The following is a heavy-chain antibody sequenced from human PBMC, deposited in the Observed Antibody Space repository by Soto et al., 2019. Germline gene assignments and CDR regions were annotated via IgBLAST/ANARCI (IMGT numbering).Heavy chain of an antibody. Sequence: PSETLSLTCAVYGGSFSGYYWSWIRQPPGKGLEWIGEINHSGSTNYNPSLKSRVTISVDTSKNQFSLKLSSVTAADTAVYYCARGKTGSYYYYYGMDVWGKGTTVTVSS. CDR1: GGSFSGYY. J-gene: IGHJ6*04. V-gene: IGHV4-34*01. CDR2: INHSGST. D-gene: IGHD3-10*01. CDR3: ARGKTGSYYYYYGMDV.